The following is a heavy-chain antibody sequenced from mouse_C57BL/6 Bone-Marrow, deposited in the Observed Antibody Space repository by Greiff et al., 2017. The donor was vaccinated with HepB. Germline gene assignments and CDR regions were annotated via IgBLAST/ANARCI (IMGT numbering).Heavy chain of an antibody. Sequence: EVQVVESGPVLVKPGASVKMSCKASGYTFTDYYMNWVKQSHGKSLEWIGVINPYNGGTSYNQKFKGKATLTVDKSSSTAYMELNSLTSEDSAVYYCAREDWAWFAYWGQGTLVTVSA. CDR1: GYTFTDYY. CDR3: AREDWAWFAY. V-gene: IGHV1-19*01. J-gene: IGHJ3*01. CDR2: INPYNGGT. D-gene: IGHD4-1*01.